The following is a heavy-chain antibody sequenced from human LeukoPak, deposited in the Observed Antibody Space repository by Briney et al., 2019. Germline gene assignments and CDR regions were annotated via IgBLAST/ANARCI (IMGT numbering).Heavy chain of an antibody. CDR1: GFTFSSYA. CDR3: AKVSTIFAVGGMDV. J-gene: IGHJ6*02. Sequence: GGSLRLSCAASGFTFSSYAMSWVRQAPGRGLAWVSAISGSGGSTYFADSVKGRFTISRDNSKNTLYLQMNSLRAEDTAVYYCAKVSTIFAVGGMDVWGQGTTVTVSS. D-gene: IGHD3-9*01. CDR2: ISGSGGST. V-gene: IGHV3-23*01.